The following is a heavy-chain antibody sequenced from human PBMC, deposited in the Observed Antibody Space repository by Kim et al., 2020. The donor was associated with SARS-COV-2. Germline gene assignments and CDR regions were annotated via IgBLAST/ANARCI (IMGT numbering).Heavy chain of an antibody. CDR3: AKDTWDGYNFRAFDY. V-gene: IGHV3-9*01. J-gene: IGHJ4*02. CDR2: ISWNSGSI. D-gene: IGHD5-12*01. CDR1: GFTFDDYA. Sequence: GGSLRLSCAASGFTFDDYAMHWVRQAPGKGLEWVSGISWNSGSIGYADSVKGRFTISRDNAKNSLYLQMNSLRAEDTALYYCAKDTWDGYNFRAFDYWGQGTLVTVSS.